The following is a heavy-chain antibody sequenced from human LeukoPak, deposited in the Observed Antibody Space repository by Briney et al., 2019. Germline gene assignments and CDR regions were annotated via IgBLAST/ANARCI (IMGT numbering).Heavy chain of an antibody. D-gene: IGHD3-3*01. Sequence: GGSLKLSCAASRFSFSNHSMNWVRQAPGKGLEWVSYISNSGSAKYYAASVKGRFTISRDDGKNSLYLQMNSLRAEDTAVYYCARMSGSRLPGNWGQGTLVTVSS. CDR1: RFSFSNHS. CDR2: ISNSGSAK. V-gene: IGHV3-48*01. J-gene: IGHJ4*02. CDR3: ARMSGSRLPGN.